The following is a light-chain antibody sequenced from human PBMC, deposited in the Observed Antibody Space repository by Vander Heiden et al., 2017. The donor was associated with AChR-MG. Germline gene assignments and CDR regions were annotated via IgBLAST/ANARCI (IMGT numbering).Light chain of an antibody. J-gene: IGLJ2*01. Sequence: QSVLPQPPSASGAPGQRVTISCTGSSSNIGAGYYVHWYQQLPGTAPKLLIYANINRPSGVPDRFSGSKSGASASLAITGLQAEDEGDYYCQSYDSSLSGSTVFGGGTKLTVL. CDR3: QSYDSSLSGSTV. V-gene: IGLV1-40*01. CDR1: SSNIGAGYY. CDR2: ANI.